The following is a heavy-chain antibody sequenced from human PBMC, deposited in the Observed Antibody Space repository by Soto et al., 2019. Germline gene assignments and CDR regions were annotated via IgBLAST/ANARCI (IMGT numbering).Heavy chain of an antibody. V-gene: IGHV3-23*01. J-gene: IGHJ4*02. CDR1: GFTFSSYA. CDR3: AKVVLRYYYDSRYFVY. CDR2: ISGSGGST. Sequence: GGSLRFSCAASGFTFSSYAMSWVRQAPGKGLEWVSAISGSGGSTYYADSVKGRFTISRDNSKNTLYLQMNSLRAEDTAVYYCAKVVLRYYYDSRYFVYWGQGTLVTVSS. D-gene: IGHD3-22*01.